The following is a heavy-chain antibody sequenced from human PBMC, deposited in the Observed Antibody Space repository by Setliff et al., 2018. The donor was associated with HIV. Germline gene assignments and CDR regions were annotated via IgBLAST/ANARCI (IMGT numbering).Heavy chain of an antibody. CDR2: VKQDGTET. J-gene: IGHJ4*02. Sequence: GGSLRLSCAASGFTFSSYMMSWVRQAPGKGLESVANVKQDGTETLYVDSVKGRFTIFRDNAKNSVFLQMNSLRVEDTAVYYCAGEFLSGGSCYNYWGQGTLVTVSS. CDR3: AGEFLSGGSCYNY. CDR1: GFTFSSYM. D-gene: IGHD2-21*01. V-gene: IGHV3-7*01.